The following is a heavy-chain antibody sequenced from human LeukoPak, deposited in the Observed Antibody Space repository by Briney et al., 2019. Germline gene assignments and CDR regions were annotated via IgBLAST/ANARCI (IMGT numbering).Heavy chain of an antibody. CDR3: AELGITMIGGV. CDR1: GFTFRSYN. J-gene: IGHJ6*04. Sequence: GGSLRLSCAASGFTFRSYNLNWVRQAPGKGLEWVSSISSSSSYIYYADSVKGRFTISRDNAKNSLYLQMNSLRAEDTAVYYCAELGITMIGGVWGKGTTVTISS. CDR2: ISSSSSYI. V-gene: IGHV3-21*01. D-gene: IGHD3-10*02.